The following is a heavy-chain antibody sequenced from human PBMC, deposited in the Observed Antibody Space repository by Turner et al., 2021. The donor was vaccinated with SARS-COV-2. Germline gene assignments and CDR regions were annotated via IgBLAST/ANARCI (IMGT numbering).Heavy chain of an antibody. D-gene: IGHD3-22*01. J-gene: IGHJ3*02. CDR2: IKQDGSEE. V-gene: IGHV3-7*01. CDR3: ARAGIYYYDISAYYNDAFDI. CDR1: GFTFSNYW. Sequence: EVQLVESGGGLVQPGGSLRLSCAASGFTFSNYWMSWVRQAPGKGLEWVANIKQDGSEEYYVDSVKGRFTISRDNAKNSLYLQMNSLRAEDTAVYYCARAGIYYYDISAYYNDAFDIWGQGTMVTVSS.